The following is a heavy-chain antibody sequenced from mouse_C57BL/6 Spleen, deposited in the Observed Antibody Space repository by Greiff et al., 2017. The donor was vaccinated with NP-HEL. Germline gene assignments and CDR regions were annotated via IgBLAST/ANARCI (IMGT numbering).Heavy chain of an antibody. CDR2: IYPGSGST. D-gene: IGHD1-1*01. CDR3: ARFLYYGSSFDY. V-gene: IGHV1-55*01. Sequence: VQLQQPGAELVKPGASVKMSCKASGYTFTSYWITWVKQRPGQGLEWIGDIYPGSGSTNYNEKFKSKATLTVDTSSSTAYMQLSSLTSEDSAVYYCARFLYYGSSFDYWGQGTTLTVSS. CDR1: GYTFTSYW. J-gene: IGHJ2*01.